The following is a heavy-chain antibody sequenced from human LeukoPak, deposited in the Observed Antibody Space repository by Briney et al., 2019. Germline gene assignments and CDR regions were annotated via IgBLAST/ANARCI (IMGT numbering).Heavy chain of an antibody. V-gene: IGHV3-48*03. D-gene: IGHD2-21*02. CDR3: ARERRYCGGDCYSDAFDI. CDR1: GFTFSSYE. Sequence: PGGSLRLSCAASGFTFSSYEMNWVRQAPGKGLEWVSYISSSGSTIYYADSVKGRFTISRDNSKNTLYLQMNSLRAEDTAVYYCARERRYCGGDCYSDAFDIWGQGTMVTVSS. CDR2: ISSSGSTI. J-gene: IGHJ3*02.